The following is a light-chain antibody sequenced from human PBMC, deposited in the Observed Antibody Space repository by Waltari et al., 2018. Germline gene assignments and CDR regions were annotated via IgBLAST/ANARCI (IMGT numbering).Light chain of an antibody. V-gene: IGLV3-25*03. J-gene: IGLJ2*01. CDR2: KDT. Sequence: SYEVTQPPSVPVSPGQTARITCSGDELPSQYAFWYQQKTGRAPILVIYKDTKRPSGIPERFSGSTSGTTVTLTITGVQAEDEADYYCQSADNTHVVFGGGTKLTVL. CDR3: QSADNTHVV. CDR1: ELPSQY.